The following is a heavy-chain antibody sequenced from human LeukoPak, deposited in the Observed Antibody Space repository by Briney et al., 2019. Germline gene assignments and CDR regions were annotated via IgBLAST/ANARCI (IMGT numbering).Heavy chain of an antibody. V-gene: IGHV1-69*13. Sequence: SVKVSCKASGYTFTGYYMHWVRQAPGQGLEWMGGIIPIFGTANYAQKFQGRVTITADESTSTAYMELSSLRSEDTAVYYCARSKRGYSYGYRVLYFDYWGQGTLVTVSS. D-gene: IGHD5-18*01. CDR2: IIPIFGTA. CDR1: GYTFTGYY. CDR3: ARSKRGYSYGYRVLYFDY. J-gene: IGHJ4*02.